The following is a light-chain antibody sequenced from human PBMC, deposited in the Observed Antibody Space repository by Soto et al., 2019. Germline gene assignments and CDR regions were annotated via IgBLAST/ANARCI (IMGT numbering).Light chain of an antibody. V-gene: IGKV3-15*01. Sequence: EIVMTQSPATLSVSPGQRATLSRRASQNVNSNLAWYQQKPGHAPSLIMYNVSTRATGFPARFSGSGSGTEFTLTISSLQSEDSAIYYCQQYNTLNTFGQGTKLEIK. J-gene: IGKJ2*01. CDR3: QQYNTLNT. CDR1: QNVNSN. CDR2: NVS.